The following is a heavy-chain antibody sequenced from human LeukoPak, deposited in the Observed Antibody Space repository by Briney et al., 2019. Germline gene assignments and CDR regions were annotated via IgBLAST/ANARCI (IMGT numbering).Heavy chain of an antibody. D-gene: IGHD4-17*01. Sequence: GGSLRLSCAASGFILSSYWMSWVRQAPGKGLEWVANIKQDGSEEYYMDSVKGRFTISRDNAKNSLYLQMSSLRAEDTAVYYCARDSVTTGGDWFDPWGQGTLVTVSS. J-gene: IGHJ5*02. CDR2: IKQDGSEE. CDR1: GFILSSYW. V-gene: IGHV3-7*01. CDR3: ARDSVTTGGDWFDP.